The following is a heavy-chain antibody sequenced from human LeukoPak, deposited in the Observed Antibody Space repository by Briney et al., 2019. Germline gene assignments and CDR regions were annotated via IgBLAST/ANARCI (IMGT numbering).Heavy chain of an antibody. Sequence: ASVKVSCKASGYTFTSYGISWVRQAPGQGLEWMGWISAYNGKTNYAQKLQGRVTMTTDTSTSTAYMELRSLRSDDTAVYYCAREQYCSSTSCYGSYYYYGMDVWGQGTTVTVSS. J-gene: IGHJ6*02. CDR1: GYTFTSYG. V-gene: IGHV1-18*01. CDR3: AREQYCSSTSCYGSYYYYGMDV. CDR2: ISAYNGKT. D-gene: IGHD2-2*01.